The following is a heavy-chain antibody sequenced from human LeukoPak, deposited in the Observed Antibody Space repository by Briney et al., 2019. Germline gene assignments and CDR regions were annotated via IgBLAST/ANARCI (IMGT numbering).Heavy chain of an antibody. J-gene: IGHJ2*01. CDR1: GGSFSGYY. Sequence: SETLSLTCAVYGGSFSGYYWSWIRQPPGKGLEWIGEINHSGSTNYNPSLKSRGSISVDTSKNQFSLKLSSVTAADTAVYYCARSRIAVAGRGSGCFDLWGRGTLVTVSS. CDR3: ARSRIAVAGRGSGCFDL. CDR2: INHSGST. D-gene: IGHD6-19*01. V-gene: IGHV4-34*01.